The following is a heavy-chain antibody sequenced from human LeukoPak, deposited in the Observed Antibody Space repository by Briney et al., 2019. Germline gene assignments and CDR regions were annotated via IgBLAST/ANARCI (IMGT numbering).Heavy chain of an antibody. Sequence: PGGSLRLSCAASGFTFSKYHMNWVRQTPGEGLEWISYINSGSTNIYYEDSVKGRFTISRDNAKNSVYLQMNSLRAEDTAVYFCARTASGSFSIWGQGTLVTVSS. J-gene: IGHJ4*02. CDR1: GFTFSKYH. V-gene: IGHV3-48*04. D-gene: IGHD1-26*01. CDR3: ARTASGSFSI. CDR2: INSGSTNI.